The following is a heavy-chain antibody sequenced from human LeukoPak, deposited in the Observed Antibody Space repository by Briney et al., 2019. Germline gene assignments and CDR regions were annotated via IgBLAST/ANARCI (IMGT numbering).Heavy chain of an antibody. Sequence: GGSLRLSCAASGFSFSSYGMSWVRQAPGKGLEWVSAINGSGGNTHYADSVKGRFTISRDNSKNTLYLQMNSLRAEDTAAYYCAKVDSGWYGHYFDYWGQGTLVTVSS. V-gene: IGHV3-23*01. CDR3: AKVDSGWYGHYFDY. J-gene: IGHJ4*02. CDR2: INGSGGNT. CDR1: GFSFSSYG. D-gene: IGHD6-19*01.